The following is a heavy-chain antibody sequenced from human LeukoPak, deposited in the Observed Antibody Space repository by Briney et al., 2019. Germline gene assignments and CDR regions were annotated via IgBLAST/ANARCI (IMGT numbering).Heavy chain of an antibody. CDR3: ARLPRPSYYHERSGCSCDK. Sequence: PSETLSLTCTVSGGSISSYYWSWIRQPPGKGLEWIGYIYYSGSTNYNPSLKSRVTISVDTSKNQFSLKLNSVSAADTAVYYCARLPRPSYYHERSGCSCDKWSQGTLVTVSS. CDR2: IYYSGST. J-gene: IGHJ4*02. V-gene: IGHV4-59*08. D-gene: IGHD3-22*01. CDR1: GGSISSYY.